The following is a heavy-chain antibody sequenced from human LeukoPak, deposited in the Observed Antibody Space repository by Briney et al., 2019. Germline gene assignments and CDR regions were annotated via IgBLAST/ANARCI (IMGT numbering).Heavy chain of an antibody. V-gene: IGHV4-59*01. Sequence: PSETLSLTCTVSGGSISSYYWSWIRQSPGKGLEWIGYIYYSGSTNYNPSLKSRVTISVDTSKNQFSLKLSSVTAADTAVYYCASSPYSLLFDYWGQGTLVTVSS. CDR2: IYYSGST. CDR1: GGSISSYY. J-gene: IGHJ4*02. CDR3: ASSPYSLLFDY. D-gene: IGHD5-18*01.